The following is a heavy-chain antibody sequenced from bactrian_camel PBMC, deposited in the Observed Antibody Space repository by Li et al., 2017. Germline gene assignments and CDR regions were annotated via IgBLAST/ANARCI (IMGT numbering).Heavy chain of an antibody. J-gene: IGHJ4*01. CDR2: IGGDGST. V-gene: IGHV3S53*01. D-gene: IGHD7*01. Sequence: VQLVESGGGSVQAGGSLRLSCAASGYTLPLYMAWFRRIPGQGREGVAAIGGDGSTNYLEDVQGRFIISRENGKNIVTLEMNAPKPEDTATYYCAADLVTDVPSLVETQYYYWGQGTQVTVS. CDR3: AADLVTDVPSLVETQYYY. CDR1: GYTLPLY.